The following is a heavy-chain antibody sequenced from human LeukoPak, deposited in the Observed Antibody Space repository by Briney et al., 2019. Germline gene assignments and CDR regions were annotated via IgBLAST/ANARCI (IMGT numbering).Heavy chain of an antibody. J-gene: IGHJ5*02. V-gene: IGHV3-11*05. D-gene: IGHD3-10*01. Sequence: LSLTCAVYGGSFSGYYWSWIRQAPGKGLEWVSYISSRSRYTNYADSVKGRFTISRDNADNSLYLQMNSLRVEDTAVYYCARDGRHYYDSGRSYRPGGGFDPWGQGTLVTVSS. CDR2: ISSRSRYT. CDR1: GGSFSGYY. CDR3: ARDGRHYYDSGRSYRPGGGFDP.